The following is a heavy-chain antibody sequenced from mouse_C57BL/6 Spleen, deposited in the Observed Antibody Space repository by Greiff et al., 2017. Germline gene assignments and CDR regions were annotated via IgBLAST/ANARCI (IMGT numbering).Heavy chain of an antibody. Sequence: VQLQQSGAELVRPGASVKLSCTASGFNIKDDYMHWVKQRPEQGLEWIGWIDPENGDTEYASKFQGKATITADTSSNTAYLQLSSLTSEDTAVYYCTTENFTGFAYWGQGTLVTGSA. V-gene: IGHV14-4*01. J-gene: IGHJ3*01. CDR2: IDPENGDT. CDR3: TTENFTGFAY. CDR1: GFNIKDDY.